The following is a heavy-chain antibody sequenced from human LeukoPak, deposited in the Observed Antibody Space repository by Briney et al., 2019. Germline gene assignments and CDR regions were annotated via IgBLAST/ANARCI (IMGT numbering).Heavy chain of an antibody. CDR3: AKAFYDSSGYYLYYFDY. V-gene: IGHV3-9*01. Sequence: TGGSLRLSCAASGFTFDDYAMHWVRQAPGKGLEWVSGISWNSGSIGYADSVKGRLTISRDNAKNSLYLQMNSLRAEDTALYYCAKAFYDSSGYYLYYFDYWGQGTLVTVSS. D-gene: IGHD3-22*01. J-gene: IGHJ4*02. CDR2: ISWNSGSI. CDR1: GFTFDDYA.